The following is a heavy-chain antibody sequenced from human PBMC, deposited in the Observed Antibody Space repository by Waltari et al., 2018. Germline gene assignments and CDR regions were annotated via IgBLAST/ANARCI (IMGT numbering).Heavy chain of an antibody. J-gene: IGHJ4*02. V-gene: IGHV3-21*01. Sequence: DVQLVESGGGLVKPGGSLRLSCAASGFTFSSFSMHWVRQAPGKGLGWVASISSGGTYIYYTYSVKGRFTISRGSVTDSLYLQMNSLRVEDTATYFCVRSTSWRYYFDTWGQGTLVAVSS. CDR3: VRSTSWRYYFDT. CDR1: GFTFSSFS. CDR2: ISSGGTYI. D-gene: IGHD6-13*01.